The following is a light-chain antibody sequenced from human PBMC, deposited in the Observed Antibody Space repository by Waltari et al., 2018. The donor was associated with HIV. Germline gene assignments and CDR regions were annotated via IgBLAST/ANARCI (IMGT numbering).Light chain of an antibody. V-gene: IGLV2-11*01. CDR3: CSYAGSNIHWV. Sequence: QSALTQPRSVSGSPGQSVTISCTGTSRYVNNYNYVSWYQHHPGEAPKRVIFGVNKRPSGVTDRFSGSNSGNTASLTISGLQAEDEGHYYCCSYAGSNIHWVFGGGTKLTVL. CDR1: SRYVNNYNY. CDR2: GVN. J-gene: IGLJ3*02.